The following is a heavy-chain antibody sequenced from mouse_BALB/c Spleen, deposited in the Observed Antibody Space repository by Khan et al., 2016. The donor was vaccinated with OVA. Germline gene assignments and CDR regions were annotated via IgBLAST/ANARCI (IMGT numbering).Heavy chain of an antibody. Sequence: EVQLQESGPGLVKPSQSLSLTCTVTGYSITSDYAWNWIRQFPGNKLEWMGYISYGGRTSYNPSLKSRISITRDTSKNQFFLQLNSVTTEDTATYYGARSVTITTVVATDFDYWGQGTTLTVSS. V-gene: IGHV3-2*02. CDR2: ISYGGRT. CDR3: ARSVTITTVVATDFDY. D-gene: IGHD1-1*01. J-gene: IGHJ2*01. CDR1: GYSITSDYA.